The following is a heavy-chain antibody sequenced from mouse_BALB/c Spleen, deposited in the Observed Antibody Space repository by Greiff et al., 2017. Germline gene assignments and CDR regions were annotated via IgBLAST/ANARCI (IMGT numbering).Heavy chain of an antibody. CDR3: ARGNLVLPILDY. CDR1: GYNFTSYW. D-gene: IGHD1-1*01. J-gene: IGHJ2*01. CDR2: IYPGSGST. Sequence: QVHVKQPGAELVKPGTSVKLSCKASGYNFTSYWINWVKLRPGQGLEWIGDIYPGSGSTNYNEKFKSKATLTVDTSSSTAYMQLSSLASEDSALYYCARGNLVLPILDYWGQGTTLTVSS. V-gene: IGHV1-55*01.